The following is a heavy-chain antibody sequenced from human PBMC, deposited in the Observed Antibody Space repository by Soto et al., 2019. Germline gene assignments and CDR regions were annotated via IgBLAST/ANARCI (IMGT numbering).Heavy chain of an antibody. CDR3: AKDWGFGGATTV. V-gene: IGHV3-23*01. D-gene: IGHD1-26*01. CDR2: ISGSGGST. CDR1: GFTFSSYA. Sequence: HPGGSLRLSCAASGFTFSSYAMSWVRQAPGKGLEWVSAISGSGGSTYYADSVKGRFTISRDNSKNTLYLQMNSLRAEDTAVYYCAKDWGFGGATTVWGQGTLVTVSS. J-gene: IGHJ4*02.